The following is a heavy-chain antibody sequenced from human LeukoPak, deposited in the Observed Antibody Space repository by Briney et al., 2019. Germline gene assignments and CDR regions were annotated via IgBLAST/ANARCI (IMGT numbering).Heavy chain of an antibody. Sequence: GESLKISCKGSGYSFTSYWIGWVRQMPGKGLEWMGIIYPGDSDTRYSSSFQGQVTISADKSISTAYLQWSSLKASDTAMYYCARPNLDYYDSSGPDAFDIWGQGTMVTVSS. CDR3: ARPNLDYYDSSGPDAFDI. D-gene: IGHD3-22*01. V-gene: IGHV5-51*01. CDR2: IYPGDSDT. CDR1: GYSFTSYW. J-gene: IGHJ3*02.